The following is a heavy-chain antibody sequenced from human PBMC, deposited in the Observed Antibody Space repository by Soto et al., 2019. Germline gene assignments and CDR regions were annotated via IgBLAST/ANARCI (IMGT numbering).Heavy chain of an antibody. CDR1: GGSISSSSYY. CDR2: IYYSGST. J-gene: IGHJ5*02. D-gene: IGHD2-15*01. CDR3: ARVVVAAINWFGP. Sequence: SETLSLTCTVSGGSISSSSYYWGWIRQPPGKGLEWIGSIYYSGSTYYNPSLKSRVTISVDTSKNQFSLTLSSVTAADTAVYYCARVVVAAINWFGPWGQGTLVTVS. V-gene: IGHV4-39*01.